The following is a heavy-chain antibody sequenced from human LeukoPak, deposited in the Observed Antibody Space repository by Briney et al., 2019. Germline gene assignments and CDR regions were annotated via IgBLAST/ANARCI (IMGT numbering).Heavy chain of an antibody. V-gene: IGHV1-8*01. J-gene: IGHJ6*02. CDR2: MNPNSGNT. D-gene: IGHD3-3*01. CDR3: ARKGGITIFGVVDYYYYGMDV. CDR1: GYTFTSYD. Sequence: ASVKVPCKASGYTFTSYDINWVRQATGQGLEWMGWMNPNSGNTGYAQKFQGRVTMTRNTSISTAYMELSSLRSEDTAVYYCARKGGITIFGVVDYYYYGMDVWGQGTTVTVSS.